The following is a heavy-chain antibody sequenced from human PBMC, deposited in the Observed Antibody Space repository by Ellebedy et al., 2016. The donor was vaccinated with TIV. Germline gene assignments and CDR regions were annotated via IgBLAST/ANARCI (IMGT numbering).Heavy chain of an antibody. D-gene: IGHD3-22*01. J-gene: IGHJ6*03. V-gene: IGHV3-74*01. CDR1: GFTFGDYW. CDR2: IDPDGRSHT. CDR3: ARGIAMIVGVYYYYYMDV. Sequence: GESLKISXAASGFTFGDYWMHWVRQVPGKGLVWVSRIDPDGRSHTNYADSVYGRFTISRDNAKNTLYLQMNSLRAEDTAVYYCARGIAMIVGVYYYYYMDVWGKGTTVTVSS.